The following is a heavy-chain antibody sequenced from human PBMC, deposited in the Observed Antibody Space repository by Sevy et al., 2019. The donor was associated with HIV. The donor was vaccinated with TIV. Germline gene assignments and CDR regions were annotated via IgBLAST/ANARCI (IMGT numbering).Heavy chain of an antibody. CDR1: GGSVSSGSYY. V-gene: IGHV4-61*01. CDR3: ARGTRAAGMDV. CDR2: IYYSGST. Sequence: SQTLSLTCTVSGGSVSSGSYYWSWIRQPPGKGLEWIGYIYYSGSTNYNPSLKSRVTISVDTSKNQFSLKLSSVTAADTAVYYCARGTRAAGMDVWGQGTTVTVSS. J-gene: IGHJ6*02.